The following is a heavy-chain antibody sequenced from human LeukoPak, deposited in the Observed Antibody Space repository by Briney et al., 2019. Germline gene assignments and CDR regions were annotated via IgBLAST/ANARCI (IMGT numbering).Heavy chain of an antibody. D-gene: IGHD4-17*01. Sequence: PGGSLRLSCAASGFTVSSNYMSWVRQAPGKGLEWVSSISSSSSYIYYADSVKGRFTISRDNAKNSLYLQMNSLRAEDTAVYYYARQGDDYGDYMDYWGQGTLVTVSS. CDR3: ARQGDDYGDYMDY. V-gene: IGHV3-21*01. J-gene: IGHJ4*02. CDR2: ISSSSSYI. CDR1: GFTVSSNY.